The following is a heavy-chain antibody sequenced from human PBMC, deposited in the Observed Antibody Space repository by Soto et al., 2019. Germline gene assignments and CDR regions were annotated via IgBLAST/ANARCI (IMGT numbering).Heavy chain of an antibody. V-gene: IGHV1-69*13. CDR1: GGTFSSYA. D-gene: IGHD3-22*01. Sequence: SVKVSCKASGGTFSSYATSWVRQAPGQGLEWMGGIIPIFGTANYAQKFQGRVTITADESTSTAYMELSSLRSEDTAVYYCARSLYYYDSSGYYYRWFDYWGQGTLVTVSS. J-gene: IGHJ5*01. CDR2: IIPIFGTA. CDR3: ARSLYYYDSSGYYYRWFDY.